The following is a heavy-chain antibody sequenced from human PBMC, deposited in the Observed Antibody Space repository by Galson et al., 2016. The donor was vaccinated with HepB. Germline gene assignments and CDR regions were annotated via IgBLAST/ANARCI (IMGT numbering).Heavy chain of an antibody. CDR2: ISNDGSNK. V-gene: IGHV3-30-3*01. J-gene: IGHJ6*04. CDR1: GFIFRSYA. Sequence: SLRLSCADSGFIFRSYAMNWVRQAPGKGLEWLAVISNDGSNKYYADSVKGRFTISRDNSKNTLYLQMNSLRAEDTAVYYCARLIASPWNDYYYNGMDVWGKGTTVTVSS. CDR3: ARLIASPWNDYYYNGMDV. D-gene: IGHD3-16*01.